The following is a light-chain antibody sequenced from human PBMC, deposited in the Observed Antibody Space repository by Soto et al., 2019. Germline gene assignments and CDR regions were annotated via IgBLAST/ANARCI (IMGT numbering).Light chain of an antibody. J-gene: IGLJ1*01. CDR1: SSDVGSHNL. CDR2: EGS. CDR3: CSYAGSSTYI. V-gene: IGLV2-23*01. Sequence: QSALTQPASVSGSLGHSITISCTGTSSDVGSHNLVSWYQQHPDRAPKLMIYEGSKRPSGVSNRFSGSKSGNTASLTISGLQAEDEADYFCCSYAGSSTYIFGSGTKLTVL.